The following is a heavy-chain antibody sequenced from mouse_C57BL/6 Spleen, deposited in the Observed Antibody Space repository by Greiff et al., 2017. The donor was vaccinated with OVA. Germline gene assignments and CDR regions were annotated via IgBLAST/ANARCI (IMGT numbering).Heavy chain of an antibody. J-gene: IGHJ4*01. Sequence: QVQLQQSGPELVKPGASVKISCKASGYAFSSSWMNWVKQRPGKGLEWIGRIYPGDGGTNYNGKFKGKATLTADKSSSIAYRQLSSLTSEDSAVYFCAKRTYYGNYYAMDYWGQGTSVTVSS. CDR2: IYPGDGGT. D-gene: IGHD2-10*01. V-gene: IGHV1-82*01. CDR3: AKRTYYGNYYAMDY. CDR1: GYAFSSSW.